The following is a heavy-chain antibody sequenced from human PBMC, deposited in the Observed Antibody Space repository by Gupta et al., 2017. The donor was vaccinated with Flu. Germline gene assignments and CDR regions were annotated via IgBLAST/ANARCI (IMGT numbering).Heavy chain of an antibody. CDR3: ARMSKPSDAFDL. CDR2: IDWDDDK. Sequence: WIRQPPGKALEWLALIDWDDDKYYSTSLKTRLTISKDTSKNQVVLTMTNMDPVDTATYYCARMSKPSDAFDLWGQGTMVTVSS. V-gene: IGHV2-70*01. J-gene: IGHJ3*01.